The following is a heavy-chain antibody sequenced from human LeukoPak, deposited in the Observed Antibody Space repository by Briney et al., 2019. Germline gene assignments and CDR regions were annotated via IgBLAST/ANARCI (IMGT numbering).Heavy chain of an antibody. J-gene: IGHJ5*02. CDR3: AKVRQQPRPGWFDP. D-gene: IGHD6-13*01. CDR1: GFTFSSYS. CDR2: ISSSSSTI. V-gene: IGHV3-48*01. Sequence: GGSLRLSCAASGFTFSSYSMNWVRQAPGKGLEWVSYISSSSSTIYYADSVKGRFTISRDNSKNTLYLQMNSLRAEDTAVYYCAKVRQQPRPGWFDPWGQGTLVTVSS.